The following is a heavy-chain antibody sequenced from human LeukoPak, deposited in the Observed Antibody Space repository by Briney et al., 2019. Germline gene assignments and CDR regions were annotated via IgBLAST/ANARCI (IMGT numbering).Heavy chain of an antibody. D-gene: IGHD5-24*01. Sequence: SGGSLRLSCAASGFTFSSYSMNWVRQAPGKGLEWVSSISSSSSYIYYADSVKGRFTISRDNAKNSLYLQMNSLRAEDTAVYYCARAVEMATIISDYWGQGTLVTVSS. CDR1: GFTFSSYS. CDR3: ARAVEMATIISDY. CDR2: ISSSSSYI. V-gene: IGHV3-21*01. J-gene: IGHJ4*02.